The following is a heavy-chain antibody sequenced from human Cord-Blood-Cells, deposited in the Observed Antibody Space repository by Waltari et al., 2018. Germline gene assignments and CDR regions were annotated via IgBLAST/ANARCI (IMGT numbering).Heavy chain of an antibody. CDR3: ARHIGGIAARLKGHYFDY. Sequence: QLQLQESGPGLVKPSETLSLTCTVSGGSISSSSYYWGWIRQPPGKGLEWIGSIYYSGSTDYNPSLKSRVTISVDTSKNQFSLKRSSVTAADTAVYYCARHIGGIAARLKGHYFDYWGQGTLVTVSS. CDR1: GGSISSSSYY. CDR2: IYYSGST. V-gene: IGHV4-39*01. J-gene: IGHJ4*02. D-gene: IGHD6-6*01.